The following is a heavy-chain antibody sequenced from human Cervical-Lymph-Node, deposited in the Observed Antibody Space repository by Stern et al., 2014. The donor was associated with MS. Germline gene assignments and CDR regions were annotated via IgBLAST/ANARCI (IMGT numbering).Heavy chain of an antibody. CDR1: GFTLSSYV. CDR2: VWFDGTEE. CDR3: ARVPTSSGWSAVGGFDY. Sequence: VQLVESGGGVVQPGRSLRLSCAASGFTLSSYVMHWVRQAQGKGLEWVALVWFDGTEEYYADSVQGRVTISRDNSRNTLFLQMSSLRVEDTAIYYCARVPTSSGWSAVGGFDYWGQGTLVTVSS. V-gene: IGHV3-33*02. D-gene: IGHD6-19*01. J-gene: IGHJ4*02.